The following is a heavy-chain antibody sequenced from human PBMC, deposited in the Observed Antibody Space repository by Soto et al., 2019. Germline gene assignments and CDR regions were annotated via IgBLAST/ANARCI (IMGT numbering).Heavy chain of an antibody. D-gene: IGHD7-27*01. CDR1: GGSFSTYA. CDR3: ARDTGDGTFDF. V-gene: IGHV1-69*06. J-gene: IGHJ4*02. CDR2: IIPLFGTE. Sequence: SVKVSCKASGGSFSTYAINWLRQAPGQGLEWMGGIIPLFGTENYAQKFQDRVTISRDTSASTAYMELTSLRSEDTAVYYCARDTGDGTFDFWGQGTLVTVSS.